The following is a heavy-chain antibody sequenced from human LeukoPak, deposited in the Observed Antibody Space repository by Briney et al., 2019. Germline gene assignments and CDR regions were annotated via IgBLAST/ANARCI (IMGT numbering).Heavy chain of an antibody. Sequence: SETLSLTCTVSGGSISSSSYYWGWIRQPPGKGLEWIGSIYYSGSTYYNPSLKSRVTISVDTSKNQFSLKLSSVTAADTAVYYCARHLGYSSSSYYYYYMDVWGKGTTVTVSS. D-gene: IGHD6-6*01. CDR3: ARHLGYSSSSYYYYYMDV. CDR1: GGSISSSSYY. V-gene: IGHV4-39*01. CDR2: IYYSGST. J-gene: IGHJ6*03.